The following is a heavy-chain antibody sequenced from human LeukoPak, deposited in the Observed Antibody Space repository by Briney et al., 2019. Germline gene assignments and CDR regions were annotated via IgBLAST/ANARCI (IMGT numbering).Heavy chain of an antibody. CDR3: ARGKAGELNYYYYYMDV. J-gene: IGHJ6*03. D-gene: IGHD1-26*01. CDR2: INPSGGST. Sequence: ASVKVSCKASGYTFTSYYMHWVRQAPGQGLEWMGIINPSGGSTSYAQKFQGRVTMTRDMSTSTVYMELSSLRSEDTAVYYCARGKAGELNYYYYYMDVWGKGTTVTVSS. CDR1: GYTFTSYY. V-gene: IGHV1-46*01.